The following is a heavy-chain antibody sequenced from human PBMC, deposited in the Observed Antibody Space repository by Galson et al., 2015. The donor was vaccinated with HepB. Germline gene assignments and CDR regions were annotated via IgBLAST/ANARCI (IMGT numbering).Heavy chain of an antibody. CDR3: AKDRCSSTSCWLDY. CDR1: GFTFSSYG. D-gene: IGHD2-2*01. Sequence: SLRLSCAASGFTFSSYGMHWVRQAPGKGLEWVAVISYDGSNKYYADSVKGRFTISRDNSKNTLYLQMNSLRAEDTAVYYCAKDRCSSTSCWLDYWGQGTLVTVSS. V-gene: IGHV3-30*18. J-gene: IGHJ4*02. CDR2: ISYDGSNK.